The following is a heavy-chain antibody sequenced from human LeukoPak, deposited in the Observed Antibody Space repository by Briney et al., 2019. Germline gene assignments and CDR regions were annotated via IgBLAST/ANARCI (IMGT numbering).Heavy chain of an antibody. J-gene: IGHJ4*02. CDR1: GFSFSSHS. D-gene: IGHD5-12*01. CDR3: ARERGYSGYAYDY. CDR2: ISSSSSTI. Sequence: GGSLRLSCAASGFSFSSHSMNWVRQAPGKGLEWVSYISSSSSTIYYADSVKGRFTISRDNAKNSLYLQMSSLRDEDTAVYYCARERGYSGYAYDYWGQGTLVTVSS. V-gene: IGHV3-48*02.